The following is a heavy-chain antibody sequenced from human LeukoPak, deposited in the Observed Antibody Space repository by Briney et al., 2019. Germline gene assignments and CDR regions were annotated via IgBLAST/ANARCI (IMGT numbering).Heavy chain of an antibody. J-gene: IGHJ5*02. V-gene: IGHV4-59*01. D-gene: IGHD3-16*02. CDR1: GGSISSYY. Sequence: KPSETLSLTCTVSGGSISSYYWSWIRQPPGKGLEWIGYIYYSGSTNYNPSLKSRVTISLDTSKNQFSLKLSSVTAADTAVYYCARTYYDYVWGSYRYWDWFDPWGQGTLVTVSS. CDR3: ARTYYDYVWGSYRYWDWFDP. CDR2: IYYSGST.